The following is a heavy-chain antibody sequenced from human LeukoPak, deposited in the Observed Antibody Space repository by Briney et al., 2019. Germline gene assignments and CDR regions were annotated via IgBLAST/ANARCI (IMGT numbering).Heavy chain of an antibody. CDR2: INPNSGGT. V-gene: IGHV1-2*06. Sequence: ASVKVSCKASGYTFTCYYMHWVRQAPGQGLEWMGRINPNSGGTNYAQKFQGRVTMTRDTSISTAYMELSRLRSDDTAVYYCARDCSSTSCYEPDYWGQGTLVTVSS. CDR3: ARDCSSTSCYEPDY. J-gene: IGHJ4*02. D-gene: IGHD2-2*01. CDR1: GYTFTCYY.